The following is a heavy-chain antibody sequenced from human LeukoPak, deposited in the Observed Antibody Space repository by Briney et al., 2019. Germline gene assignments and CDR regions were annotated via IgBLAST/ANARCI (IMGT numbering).Heavy chain of an antibody. V-gene: IGHV4-59*01. Sequence: SETLSLTCTVSGGSISNYYWSWIRQPPGKGLEWIGYIYYSGSTNYNPSLKSRVTISVDTSKNQFSLKLSSVTAADTAVYYCARDQIAAAGVYYFDYWGQGTLVTVSS. CDR3: ARDQIAAAGVYYFDY. CDR2: IYYSGST. J-gene: IGHJ4*02. CDR1: GGSISNYY. D-gene: IGHD6-13*01.